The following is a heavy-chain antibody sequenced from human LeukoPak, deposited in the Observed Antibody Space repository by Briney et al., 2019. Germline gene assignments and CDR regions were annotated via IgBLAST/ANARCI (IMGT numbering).Heavy chain of an antibody. CDR1: GGSITNTNY. CDR3: AREGGPYRPFDY. V-gene: IGHV4-4*02. Sequence: PWETLSLTCGVSGGSITNTNYWTWVRQPPGEGVEWIGEVNLQGSTNYDPSLMGRDAISVDTSENHISLQLTSVTASDTAVYYCAREGGPYRPFDYSGQGTLVTVSS. J-gene: IGHJ4*02. CDR2: VNLQGST.